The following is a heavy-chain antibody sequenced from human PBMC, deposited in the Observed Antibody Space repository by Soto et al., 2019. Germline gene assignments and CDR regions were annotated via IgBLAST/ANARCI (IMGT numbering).Heavy chain of an antibody. CDR3: VSQRTTVPTQAYFDY. V-gene: IGHV4-39*01. CDR2: VYYRGRS. D-gene: IGHD4-17*01. J-gene: IGHJ4*02. Sequence: SETLSLTCTVSGGSVTNSSYYWGWIRQSPGKGLEWIGSVYYRGRSYSKSSVKSRVTISVDTSKNRFSLSLNSVTASDTAVYFCVSQRTTVPTQAYFDYWGPGALVTVSS. CDR1: GGSVTNSSYY.